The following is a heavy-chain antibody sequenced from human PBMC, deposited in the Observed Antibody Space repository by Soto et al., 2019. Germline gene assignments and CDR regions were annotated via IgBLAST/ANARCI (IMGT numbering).Heavy chain of an antibody. Sequence: GGSLRLSCAASGFTFSSYSMNWVRQAPGKGLEWVSSISSSSSYIYYADSVKGRFTISRDNAKNSLYLQMNSLRAEDTAVYYCARDLVAPPSYYFDYWGQGTLVTVSS. J-gene: IGHJ4*02. CDR1: GFTFSSYS. V-gene: IGHV3-21*01. D-gene: IGHD5-12*01. CDR2: ISSSSSYI. CDR3: ARDLVAPPSYYFDY.